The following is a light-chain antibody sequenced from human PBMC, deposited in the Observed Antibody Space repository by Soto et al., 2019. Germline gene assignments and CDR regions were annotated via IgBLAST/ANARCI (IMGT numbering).Light chain of an antibody. CDR1: QDISRW. CDR3: QPYNGYRTWT. CDR2: DAS. V-gene: IGKV1-5*01. Sequence: DIQMTQSPATLSASVGDRVSITCRASQDISRWLAWYQQKPGEAPKVLIWDASSLQRGVPSRFTGSGSGTEFTLTINGLQPDDFAAYYCQPYNGYRTWTFGQGTK. J-gene: IGKJ1*01.